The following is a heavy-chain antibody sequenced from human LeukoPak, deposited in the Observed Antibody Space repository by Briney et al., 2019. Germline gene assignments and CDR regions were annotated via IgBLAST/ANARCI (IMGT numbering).Heavy chain of an antibody. CDR1: GFTFGSYA. V-gene: IGHV3-23*01. CDR2: ISPNADRT. Sequence: GGSLRLSCAASGFTFGSYAMSWVRQAPGKGLEWVPFISPNADRTSKADSVEGRFTISRDNPRNTLYLQMNSLRDDDTAVYYCARELNLAYWGQGILVIVSS. J-gene: IGHJ4*02. CDR3: ARELNLAY.